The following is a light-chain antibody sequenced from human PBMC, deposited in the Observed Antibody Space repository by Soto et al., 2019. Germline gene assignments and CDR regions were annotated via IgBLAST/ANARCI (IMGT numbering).Light chain of an antibody. V-gene: IGLV2-14*01. CDR2: EVS. Sequence: QSALTQPASVSGSPGQSITISCSGTSSDVGSYDHVAWYQQFPGKTPKLMIYEVSNRPSGVSSRFSGSKSGNTASLTISGLQAEDEADYYCISYTGSSTSYVVGSGTKLTLL. CDR1: SSDVGSYDH. J-gene: IGLJ1*01. CDR3: ISYTGSSTSYV.